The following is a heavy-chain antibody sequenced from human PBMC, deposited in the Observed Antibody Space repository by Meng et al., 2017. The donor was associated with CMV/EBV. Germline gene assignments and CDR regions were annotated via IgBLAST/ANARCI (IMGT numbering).Heavy chain of an antibody. D-gene: IGHD3-16*01. Sequence: SDLLSPTFPVPGGSVSSVSYYWSWIRQPPGKGLEWIGYIYYSGSTNYNPSLKSRVTISVDTSKSQFYLKLSSVTDADTAVYYCARVRGILGSGYYYYYYGMDVWGQGTTVTVSS. CDR1: GGSVSSVSYY. CDR2: IYYSGST. V-gene: IGHV4-61*01. CDR3: ARVRGILGSGYYYYYYGMDV. J-gene: IGHJ6*02.